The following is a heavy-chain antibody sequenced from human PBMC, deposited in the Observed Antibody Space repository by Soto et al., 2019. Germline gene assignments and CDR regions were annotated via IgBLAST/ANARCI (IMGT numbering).Heavy chain of an antibody. J-gene: IGHJ4*02. Sequence: QVQLVQSGAEVKKPGASVKVSCKASGYTFTNYAFSWVRQAPGQGLEWMGWISAYNGNTNYPQKLQGRVTMTTDTSTSTAYMELRSLSSDDTAVYYCASDLAAAGPFDCWGQGTLVTVSS. CDR3: ASDLAAAGPFDC. V-gene: IGHV1-18*01. D-gene: IGHD6-13*01. CDR2: ISAYNGNT. CDR1: GYTFTNYA.